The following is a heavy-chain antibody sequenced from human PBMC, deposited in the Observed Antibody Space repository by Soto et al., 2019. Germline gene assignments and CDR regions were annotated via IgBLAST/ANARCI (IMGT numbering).Heavy chain of an antibody. CDR3: ARGEATIFGVVQTFDY. CDR1: GGSISSYY. D-gene: IGHD3-3*01. J-gene: IGHJ4*02. Sequence: SETLSLTCTVSGGSISSYYWSWIRQPPGKGLEWIGYIYYSGSTNYNPSLKSRVTISVDTSKNQFSLKLSSVTAADTAVYYCARGEATIFGVVQTFDYWAQGALVTVSS. CDR2: IYYSGST. V-gene: IGHV4-59*01.